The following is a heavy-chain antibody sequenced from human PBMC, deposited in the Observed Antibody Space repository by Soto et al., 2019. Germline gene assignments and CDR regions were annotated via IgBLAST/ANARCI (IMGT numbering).Heavy chain of an antibody. J-gene: IGHJ4*02. V-gene: IGHV4-59*11. Sequence: QVHLQESGPGLVKPSETLSLTCSVSGGSINNHYWSWIRQPPGKGLEWIGYVDYTGSTNYNPSLNSPVTMSVDTSKNQFSLNLTSLTAADTAIYYCTRANWYSEYWGQGTLVTVSS. D-gene: IGHD7-27*01. CDR1: GGSINNHY. CDR2: VDYTGST. CDR3: TRANWYSEY.